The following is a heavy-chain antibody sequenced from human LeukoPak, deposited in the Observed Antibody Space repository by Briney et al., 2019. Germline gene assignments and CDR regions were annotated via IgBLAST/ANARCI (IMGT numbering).Heavy chain of an antibody. CDR2: IRSSGSTI. J-gene: IGHJ4*02. V-gene: IGHV3-11*01. D-gene: IGHD3-16*02. CDR3: ARVIQGPYYFDY. CDR1: GFTFSDYY. Sequence: PGGSLRLSCAASGFTFSDYYMSWIRQAPGKGLEWVSHIRSSGSTICYADFVKGRFTLSRDNAKNSLYLQMNSLRAEDTAVYYCARVIQGPYYFDYWGQGTLVIVSS.